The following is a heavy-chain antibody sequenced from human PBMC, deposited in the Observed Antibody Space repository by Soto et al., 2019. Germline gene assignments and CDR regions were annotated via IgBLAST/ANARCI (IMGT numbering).Heavy chain of an antibody. J-gene: IGHJ4*02. CDR3: ARDGGNICSGGSCYFQAPDY. CDR2: ISGSGRST. D-gene: IGHD2-15*01. Sequence: EVQLLESGGGSLQPGESLRLSCSASGFTFSNYAMSWVRQAPGKGLEWVASISGSGRSTNYADSVKGRFTISRDNSKNTLAVQMRSLRAEETAVYYCARDGGNICSGGSCYFQAPDYWGQGSLVTVSP. CDR1: GFTFSNYA. V-gene: IGHV3-23*01.